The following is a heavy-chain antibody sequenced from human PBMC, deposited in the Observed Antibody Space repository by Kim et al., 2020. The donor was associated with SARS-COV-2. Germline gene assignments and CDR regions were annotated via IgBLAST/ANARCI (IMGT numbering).Heavy chain of an antibody. CDR3: ASLGRISWYFDS. D-gene: IGHD6-13*01. CDR2: GHYDGST. J-gene: IGHJ4*02. CDR1: ADSIANTYYY. Sequence: SETLSLTCIVSADSIANTYYYWAWIRQPPGKAQEWIGSGHYDGSTYYNPSLRSRITISVDTFTHRFYLELNSVTAVDTAICYCASLGRISWYFDSVGQGTQVTVSS. V-gene: IGHV4-39*01.